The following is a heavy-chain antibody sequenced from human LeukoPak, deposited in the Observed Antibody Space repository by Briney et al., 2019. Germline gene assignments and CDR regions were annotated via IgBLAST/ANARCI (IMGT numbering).Heavy chain of an antibody. J-gene: IGHJ4*02. CDR3: ARVWGSHNY. Sequence: GASVNVSCTASGYTFTGYYMHCVRQAPGQGLEWMGWINPNSGGTNYAQKFQGRVTMTRDTSISTAYMELSRLRSDDTAVYYCARVWGSHNYWGQGTLVTVSS. CDR2: INPNSGGT. D-gene: IGHD3-16*01. V-gene: IGHV1-2*02. CDR1: GYTFTGYY.